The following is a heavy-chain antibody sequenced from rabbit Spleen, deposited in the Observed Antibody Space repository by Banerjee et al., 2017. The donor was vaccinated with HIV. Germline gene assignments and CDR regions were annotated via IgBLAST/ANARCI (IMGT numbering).Heavy chain of an antibody. CDR3: ARENYSGYAHGL. D-gene: IGHD6-1*01. V-gene: IGHV1S7*01. CDR2: IYTAGGST. Sequence: QLKETGGGLVQPGGSLTLSCKASGFDFTSDYMTWVRQAPGKGLEWIGLIYTAGGSTDYASWVNGRFTISSDNAQNTIHLQMNSLTAADTATYFCARENYSGYAHGLWGPGTLVTVS. J-gene: IGHJ4*01. CDR1: GFDFTSDY.